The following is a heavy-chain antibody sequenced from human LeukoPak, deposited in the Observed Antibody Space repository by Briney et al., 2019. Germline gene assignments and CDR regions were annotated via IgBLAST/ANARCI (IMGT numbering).Heavy chain of an antibody. J-gene: IGHJ4*02. V-gene: IGHV4-59*01. CDR1: GGSISSYY. CDR3: ARDPVGKNSSGWYCFDY. D-gene: IGHD6-19*01. Sequence: SETLSLTCTVSGGSISSYYWSWIRQPPGKGLEWIGYIYYSGSTNYNPSLKSRVTISVDTSKNQFSLKLSSVTAADTAVYYCARDPVGKNSSGWYCFDYWGQGTLVTVSS. CDR2: IYYSGST.